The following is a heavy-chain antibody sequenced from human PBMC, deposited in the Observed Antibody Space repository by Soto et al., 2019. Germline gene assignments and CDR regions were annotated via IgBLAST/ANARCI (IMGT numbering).Heavy chain of an antibody. J-gene: IGHJ5*02. Sequence: QVQLVQSGAEVKKPGSSVKVSCKASGGTFSSYAISWVRQAPGQGLEWMGGIIPIFGTANYAQKFQGRVTITADESTSTAYMELSSLRSEDTAVYYCARIPTHCSGCSCYGACFDPWGQGTLVTVSS. V-gene: IGHV1-69*01. CDR3: ARIPTHCSGCSCYGACFDP. CDR2: IIPIFGTA. CDR1: GGTFSSYA. D-gene: IGHD2-15*01.